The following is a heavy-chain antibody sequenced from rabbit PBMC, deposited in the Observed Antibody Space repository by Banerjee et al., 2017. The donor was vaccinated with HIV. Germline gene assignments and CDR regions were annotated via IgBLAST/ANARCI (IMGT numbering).Heavy chain of an antibody. Sequence: QEQLVESGGGLVQPEGSLTLTCKASGFSFSDKAVMCWVRQAPGKGLEWIACINVVTGKAVYASWAKGRFTFSKTSSTTVTLQMTSLTVADTATYLCARDLAGAIGWNFYLWGQGTLVTVS. CDR2: INVVTGKA. D-gene: IGHD4-1*01. CDR3: ARDLAGAIGWNFYL. CDR1: GFSFSDKAV. J-gene: IGHJ4*01. V-gene: IGHV1S45*01.